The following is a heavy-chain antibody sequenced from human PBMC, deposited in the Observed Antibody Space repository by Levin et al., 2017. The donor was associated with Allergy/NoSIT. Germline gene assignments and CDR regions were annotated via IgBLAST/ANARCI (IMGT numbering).Heavy chain of an antibody. CDR1: GFTFSSYS. D-gene: IGHD3-3*01. Sequence: SCAASGFTFSSYSMNWVRQAPGKGLEWVSYISSSSSTIYYADSVKGRFTISRDNAKNSLYLQMNSLRAEDTAVYYCARDLYYDFWSGYYNYYGMDVWGQGTTVTVSS. CDR3: ARDLYYDFWSGYYNYYGMDV. CDR2: ISSSSSTI. J-gene: IGHJ6*02. V-gene: IGHV3-48*01.